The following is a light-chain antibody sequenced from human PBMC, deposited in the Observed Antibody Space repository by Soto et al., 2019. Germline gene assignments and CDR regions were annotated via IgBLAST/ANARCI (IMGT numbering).Light chain of an antibody. V-gene: IGKV1-5*03. CDR3: QQYHIYSRT. J-gene: IGKJ1*01. Sequence: DIQMTQSPSTLSASVGDRVTISCPASQTIDSWLAWYQQKPGQPPNLLIYKASTLASGVPARFGGSGSGTEFTLLIHSLLCEDFATYYCQQYHIYSRTFRQGTEVEIK. CDR1: QTIDSW. CDR2: KAS.